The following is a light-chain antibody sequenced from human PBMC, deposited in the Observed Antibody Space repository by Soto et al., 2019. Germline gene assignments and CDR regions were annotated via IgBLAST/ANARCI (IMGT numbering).Light chain of an antibody. V-gene: IGKV3-20*01. J-gene: IGKJ2*01. Sequence: EIVLTQSPGTLSLSPGERATLSCRASQRVSSSYLAWYQQKPGQAPRLLIYGPSGRATGIPDRFSGSGSGTDFTLPISRLEPEDFAVYYCQQYGSSPNTFGQGTKLEMK. CDR2: GPS. CDR1: QRVSSSY. CDR3: QQYGSSPNT.